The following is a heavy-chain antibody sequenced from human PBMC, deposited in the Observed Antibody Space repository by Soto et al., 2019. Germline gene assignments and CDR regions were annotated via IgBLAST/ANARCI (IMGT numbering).Heavy chain of an antibody. D-gene: IGHD1-1*01. Sequence: SETLSLTCTVSGGSVRGGSYYLAWVRQPPGKGLEWIGHIYYSGSTNYNPSLKSRVTISVDTSKNQFSLKLTSVTAADTAVYYCARDWAGTTDYWGQGALVTVSS. V-gene: IGHV4-61*01. CDR2: IYYSGST. CDR3: ARDWAGTTDY. CDR1: GGSVRGGSYY. J-gene: IGHJ4*02.